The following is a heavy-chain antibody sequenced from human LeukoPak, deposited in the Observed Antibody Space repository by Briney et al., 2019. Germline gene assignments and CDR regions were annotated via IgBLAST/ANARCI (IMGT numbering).Heavy chain of an antibody. D-gene: IGHD1-1*01. CDR2: IKSKNDGGTT. V-gene: IGHV3-15*01. Sequence: PGGSLRLSCAASGFTFSNAWMSWVRQAPGQGLEWVGRIKSKNDGGTTYDAAPMEGRFTISRDDSKTTLYLQMNSLKTEDTAVYYCTTDPRNGYYFDYWGQGTLVTVSS. J-gene: IGHJ4*02. CDR3: TTDPRNGYYFDY. CDR1: GFTFSNAW.